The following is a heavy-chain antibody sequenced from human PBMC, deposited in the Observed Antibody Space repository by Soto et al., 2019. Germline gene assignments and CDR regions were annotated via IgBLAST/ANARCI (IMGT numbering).Heavy chain of an antibody. CDR1: GFTFSSYS. D-gene: IGHD2-21*01. J-gene: IGHJ6*02. V-gene: IGHV3-21*01. Sequence: GGSLRLSCAASGFTFSSYSMNWVRQAPGKGLEWVSSISSSSSYIYYADSVKGRFTISRDNAKNSLYLQMNSLRAEDTAVYYCARDLKARGEGDFYYGMDVWGQGTTVTVSS. CDR3: ARDLKARGEGDFYYGMDV. CDR2: ISSSSSYI.